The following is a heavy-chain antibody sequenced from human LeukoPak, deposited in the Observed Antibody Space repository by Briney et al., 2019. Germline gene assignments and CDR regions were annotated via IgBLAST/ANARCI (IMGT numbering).Heavy chain of an antibody. CDR3: ARVSQWLGHYFDY. D-gene: IGHD6-19*01. J-gene: IGHJ4*02. V-gene: IGHV3-11*01. CDR1: GFTFSDYY. Sequence: PGGSLRLSCAASGFTFSDYYMSWIRQAPGKGLEWVSYISGSGSTIYYADSVKGRFTISRDNAKNSLYLQMNSLRAEDTAVYYCARVSQWLGHYFDYWGQGTLVTVSS. CDR2: ISGSGSTI.